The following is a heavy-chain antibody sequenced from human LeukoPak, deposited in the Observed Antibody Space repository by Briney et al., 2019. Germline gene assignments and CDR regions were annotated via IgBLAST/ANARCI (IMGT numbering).Heavy chain of an antibody. V-gene: IGHV4-59*10. CDR3: ARAKAERGYSYGHLDY. Sequence: SETLSLTCAVYGGSFSGYYWSWIRQPPGKGLEWIGRIYTSGGTNYNPSLKSRVTMSVDTSKNQFSLKLSSVTAADTAVYYCARAKAERGYSYGHLDYWGQGTLVTVSS. CDR1: GGSFSGYY. J-gene: IGHJ4*02. D-gene: IGHD5-18*01. CDR2: IYTSGGT.